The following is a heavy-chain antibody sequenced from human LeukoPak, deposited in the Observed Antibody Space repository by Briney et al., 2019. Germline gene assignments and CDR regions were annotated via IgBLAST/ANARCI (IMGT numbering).Heavy chain of an antibody. CDR3: ARDSYMAAADTWFDP. V-gene: IGHV1-3*01. CDR2: INSGYTNT. Sequence: GASVKVSRKGSGYTFTNYAIHWGRQAPGQRLEWMGWINSGYTNTKYSQKFQGRVTITSDTSASTAYMEVRSLTSEDTAIYYCARDSYMAAADTWFDPWGQGTLVTVSS. J-gene: IGHJ5*02. CDR1: GYTFTNYA. D-gene: IGHD6-13*01.